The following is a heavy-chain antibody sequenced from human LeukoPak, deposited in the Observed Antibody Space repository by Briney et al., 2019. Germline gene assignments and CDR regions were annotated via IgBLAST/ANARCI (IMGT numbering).Heavy chain of an antibody. CDR2: ISSSGSTI. J-gene: IGHJ4*02. CDR3: ARDLITIFGVATGGLDY. D-gene: IGHD3-3*01. Sequence: GGSLRLSCAASGFTLSSYEMNWVRQAPGKGLEWVSYISSSGSTIYYADSVKGRFTISRDNAKNSLYLQMNSLRAEDTAVYYCARDLITIFGVATGGLDYWGQGTLVTVSS. V-gene: IGHV3-48*03. CDR1: GFTLSSYE.